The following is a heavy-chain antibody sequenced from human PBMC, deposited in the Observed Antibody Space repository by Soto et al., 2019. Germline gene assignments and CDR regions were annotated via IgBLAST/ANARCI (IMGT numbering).Heavy chain of an antibody. CDR3: AKPQNQGLYGSGSQDAFDI. CDR1: GFTFSSYG. D-gene: IGHD3-10*01. J-gene: IGHJ3*02. V-gene: IGHV3-30*18. Sequence: QVQLVESGGGVVQPGRSLRLSCAASGFTFSSYGMHWVRQAPGKGLEWVAVISYDGSNKYYADSVKGRFTISRDNSXNXLXLQMNSLRAEDTAVYYCAKPQNQGLYGSGSQDAFDIWGQGTMVTVSS. CDR2: ISYDGSNK.